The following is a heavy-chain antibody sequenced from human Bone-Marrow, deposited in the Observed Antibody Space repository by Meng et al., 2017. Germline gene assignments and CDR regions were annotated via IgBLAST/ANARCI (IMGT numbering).Heavy chain of an antibody. Sequence: ASVTVSCKASGYTFTSYAMHWVRQAPGQRLEWMGWINAGNGNTKYSQKFQGRVTITRDTSASTAYMELSSLRSEDTAVYYCARIGWGSYTPFDYWGQGTLVTVSS. CDR1: GYTFTSYA. V-gene: IGHV1-3*01. D-gene: IGHD3-10*01. J-gene: IGHJ4*02. CDR2: INAGNGNT. CDR3: ARIGWGSYTPFDY.